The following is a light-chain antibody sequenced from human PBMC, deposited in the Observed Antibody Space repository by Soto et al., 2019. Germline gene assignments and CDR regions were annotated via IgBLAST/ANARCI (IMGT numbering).Light chain of an antibody. CDR3: QQYNDWPYT. V-gene: IGKV3-15*01. CDR1: QSVNNN. Sequence: EIVMTQSPATLSLSPGERATLSCRASQSVNNNLAWYQQKPGQTPRLLIYSASTRATGIPSRLSGSVSGTEFTLSSSSLQSEDFALYYCQQYNDWPYTFDRGTKLEIK. CDR2: SAS. J-gene: IGKJ2*01.